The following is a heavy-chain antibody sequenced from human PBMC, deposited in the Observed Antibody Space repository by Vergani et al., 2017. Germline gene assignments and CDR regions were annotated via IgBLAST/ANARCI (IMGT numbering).Heavy chain of an antibody. J-gene: IGHJ3*02. CDR1: GVSISSGSYY. Sequence: QVQLQESGPGLVKPSQTLSLTCSVSGVSISSGSYYWSWIRQPAGKGLEWIGRIYASGSTNYNPSLKSRVSMSVDTARNQFSLEVKSVTAADTAVYYCAGRCSVTCSNAFDIWGLGTMVTVSS. CDR2: IYASGST. CDR3: AGRCSVTCSNAFDI. D-gene: IGHD2-2*01. V-gene: IGHV4-61*02.